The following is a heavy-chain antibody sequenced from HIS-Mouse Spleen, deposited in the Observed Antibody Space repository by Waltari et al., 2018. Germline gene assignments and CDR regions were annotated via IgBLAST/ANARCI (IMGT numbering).Heavy chain of an antibody. CDR1: GFTFSSYW. CDR3: ARDLGYSSSSEVWFDP. V-gene: IGHV3-74*01. J-gene: IGHJ5*02. Sequence: EVQLVESGGGLVQPGGSLRLSCAASGFTFSSYWMHWVRQAPGKGLVWGERINSEGSSTRYADSVKGRFTISRDNAKNTLYLQMNSLRAEDTAVYYCARDLGYSSSSEVWFDPWGQGTLVTVSS. CDR2: INSEGSST. D-gene: IGHD6-6*01.